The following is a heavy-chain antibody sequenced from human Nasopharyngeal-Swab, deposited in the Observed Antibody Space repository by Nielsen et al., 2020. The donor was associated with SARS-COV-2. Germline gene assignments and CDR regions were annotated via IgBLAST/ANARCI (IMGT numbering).Heavy chain of an antibody. J-gene: IGHJ4*02. CDR1: GFTFSSHG. CDR2: ISYDGSDK. Sequence: GESLKISCAASGFTFSSHGMHWVRQAPGKGLEWVAVISYDGSDKYYADSVKGRFTISRDNSKNTLYLQMNSLRAEDTAVYYCARGWSYGNDYWGQGTLVTVSS. D-gene: IGHD5-18*01. CDR3: ARGWSYGNDY. V-gene: IGHV3-30*03.